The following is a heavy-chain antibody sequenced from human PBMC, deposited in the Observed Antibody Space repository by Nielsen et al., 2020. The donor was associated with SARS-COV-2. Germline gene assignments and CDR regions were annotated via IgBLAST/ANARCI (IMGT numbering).Heavy chain of an antibody. D-gene: IGHD3-22*01. CDR1: GYTFTSYG. Sequence: ASVKVSCKASGYTFTSYGISWVRQAPGQGLEWMGWISAYNGNTNYAQKLQGRVTMTTDTSTSTAYMELRSLRSDDTAVYYCARGVDTAMAATGYYDSSGYLYHLGYWGQGTLVTVSS. V-gene: IGHV1-18*01. CDR2: ISAYNGNT. CDR3: ARGVDTAMAATGYYDSSGYLYHLGY. J-gene: IGHJ4*02.